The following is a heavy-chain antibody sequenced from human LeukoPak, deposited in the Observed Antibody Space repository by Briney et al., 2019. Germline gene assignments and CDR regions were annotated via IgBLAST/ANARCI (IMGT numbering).Heavy chain of an antibody. CDR3: AKKRWYSGYEGYNGYDY. J-gene: IGHJ4*02. Sequence: PGGSLRLSCAGSGFTFSSYAMSWVRQAPGKGLEWVSTISGSDGSTYHADFVKGRFTISRDNSKNTLYLQMKGLRAEDTALYYCAKKRWYSGYEGYNGYDYWGQGTLVTVSS. CDR1: GFTFSSYA. D-gene: IGHD5-12*01. CDR2: ISGSDGST. V-gene: IGHV3-23*01.